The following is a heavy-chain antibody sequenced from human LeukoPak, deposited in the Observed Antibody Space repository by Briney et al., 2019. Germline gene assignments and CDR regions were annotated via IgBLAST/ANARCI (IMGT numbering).Heavy chain of an antibody. CDR1: GGSFSGYY. Sequence: PSETLSLTCAVYGGSFSGYYWSWIRQPPGKGLEWIGEINHSGSTNYNPSLKSRVTISVDTSKNHFSLKLSSVTAADTAVYYCARDYYGSGSSYYYYYMDVWGKGTTVTISS. V-gene: IGHV4-34*01. J-gene: IGHJ6*03. CDR3: ARDYYGSGSSYYYYYMDV. D-gene: IGHD3-10*01. CDR2: INHSGST.